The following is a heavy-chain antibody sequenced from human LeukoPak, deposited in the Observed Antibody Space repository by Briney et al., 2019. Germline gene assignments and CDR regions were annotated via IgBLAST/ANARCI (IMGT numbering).Heavy chain of an antibody. J-gene: IGHJ6*02. Sequence: ASVKVSCKASGYTFTSYGISWVRQAPGQGLERMGWISAYNGNTNYAQKLQGRVTMTTDTSTSTAYMELRSLRSDDTAVYYCARDLVVVPAASMDVWGQGTTVTVSS. CDR1: GYTFTSYG. CDR2: ISAYNGNT. V-gene: IGHV1-18*01. D-gene: IGHD2-2*01. CDR3: ARDLVVVPAASMDV.